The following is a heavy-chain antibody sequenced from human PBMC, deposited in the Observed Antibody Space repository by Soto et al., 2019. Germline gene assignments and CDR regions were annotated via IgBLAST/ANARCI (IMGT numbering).Heavy chain of an antibody. V-gene: IGHV4-59*01. CDR3: ARAPSTTGTTYLDY. J-gene: IGHJ4*02. CDR1: GDSISSYY. CDR2: IYYSGST. D-gene: IGHD1-1*01. Sequence: TLSLTCTVSGDSISSYYWSWIRQPPGKGLEWIGYIYYSGSTNYNPSLKSRVTISVDTSKNQFSLKLSSVTAADTAVYYCARAPSTTGTTYLDYWGQGTLVPVSS.